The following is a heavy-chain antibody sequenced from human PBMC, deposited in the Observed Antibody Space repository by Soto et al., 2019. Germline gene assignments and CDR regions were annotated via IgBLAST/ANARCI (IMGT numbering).Heavy chain of an antibody. Sequence: PSETLSLTCRVSGGSLSRSTYYWGWIRQPPGKGLEWIGSIYNTGNTYSNPSLKSRVTISVDTSRNQFSLKLSSVTAADTAVYYCARARGLDTIDYWGQGTLVTVSS. CDR2: IYNTGNT. J-gene: IGHJ4*02. V-gene: IGHV4-39*01. CDR1: GGSLSRSTYY. D-gene: IGHD2-15*01. CDR3: ARARGLDTIDY.